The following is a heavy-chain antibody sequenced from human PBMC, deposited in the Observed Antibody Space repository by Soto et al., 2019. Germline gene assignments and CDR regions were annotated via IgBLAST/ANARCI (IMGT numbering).Heavy chain of an antibody. CDR3: ARLSMRYNFWSGFYTYYGVDV. CDR2: IDPNDFTT. Sequence: GESLKISCQGSGYSFISYWIGWVRQMPGKGLEWMGRIDPNDFTTNYSPAFQGHVSISADKSISTVYLQWSSLRASDSAMYYCARLSMRYNFWSGFYTYYGVDVWGPGTTVTVSS. CDR1: GYSFISYW. J-gene: IGHJ6*02. D-gene: IGHD3-3*01. V-gene: IGHV5-10-1*01.